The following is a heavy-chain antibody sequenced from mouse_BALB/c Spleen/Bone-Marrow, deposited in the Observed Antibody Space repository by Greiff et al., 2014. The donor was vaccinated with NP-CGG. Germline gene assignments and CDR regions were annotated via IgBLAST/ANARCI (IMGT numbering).Heavy chain of an antibody. CDR2: ISYSGST. Sequence: VQLQQSGPGLVKPSQSLSLTCTVTGYSITSDYAWNWIQQFPGNKLEWMDYISYSGSTSYNPSLKSRISITRDTSKNQFFLQLNSVTAEDTAIYCCARSADWYFDVWGAGTTVTVSS. CDR3: ARSADWYFDV. CDR1: GYSITSDYA. V-gene: IGHV3-2*02. J-gene: IGHJ1*01.